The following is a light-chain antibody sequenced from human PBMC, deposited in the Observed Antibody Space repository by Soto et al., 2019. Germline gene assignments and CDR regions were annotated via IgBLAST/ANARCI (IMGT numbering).Light chain of an antibody. Sequence: QSVLTQPPSVSGAPGQRVTISCTGSSSNFGAGFDVHWYQQFPGTAPKLLIYGNSNRPSGVPDRFSGSKSGTSASLAVTGFQAEDEADYYCQSYDTSLSAWVFGGGTKVTVL. J-gene: IGLJ3*02. CDR2: GNS. CDR3: QSYDTSLSAWV. V-gene: IGLV1-40*01. CDR1: SSNFGAGFD.